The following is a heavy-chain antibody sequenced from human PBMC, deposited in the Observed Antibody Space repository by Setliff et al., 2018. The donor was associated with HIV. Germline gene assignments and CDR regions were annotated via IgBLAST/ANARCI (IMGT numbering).Heavy chain of an antibody. CDR1: GGSISSHY. V-gene: IGHV4-59*11. D-gene: IGHD3-22*01. CDR2: IYYSGST. J-gene: IGHJ6*02. Sequence: SETLSLTCTVSGGSISSHYWSWIRQPPGKGLEWIGYIYYSGSTNYKPSLKRRVTISVDTSKNQFSLKLRSVTAADTAVYYCARERSSGYHSYYYHYGMDVWGQGTAVTVSS. CDR3: ARERSSGYHSYYYHYGMDV.